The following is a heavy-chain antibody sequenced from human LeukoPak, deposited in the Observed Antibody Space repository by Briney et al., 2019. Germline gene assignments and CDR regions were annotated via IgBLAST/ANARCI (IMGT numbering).Heavy chain of an antibody. Sequence: PSETLSLTCTVSGGSISSSSYYWGWIRQPPGKGLEWIGSIYYSGSTYYNPSLKSRVTISVDTSKNQFSLKLSSVTAADTAVYYCARLYSSGWRTRNNWFDPWGQGTLVTVSS. V-gene: IGHV4-39*01. D-gene: IGHD6-19*01. CDR3: ARLYSSGWRTRNNWFDP. CDR1: GGSISSSSYY. J-gene: IGHJ5*02. CDR2: IYYSGST.